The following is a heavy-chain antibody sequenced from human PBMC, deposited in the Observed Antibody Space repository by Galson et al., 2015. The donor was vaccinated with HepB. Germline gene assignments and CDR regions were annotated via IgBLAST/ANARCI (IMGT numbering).Heavy chain of an antibody. CDR3: VKDHRIDRGPAVDSPHFDY. J-gene: IGHJ4*02. D-gene: IGHD2-15*01. CDR2: IRTKDFGGTV. CDR1: GFSFGDYV. Sequence: SLRLSCAASGFSFGDYVMTWVRQTPGKGLEWLGFIRTKDFGGTVEYAASVKGRFTLSRDDSKSTAFLEMNSLKTEDTGIYYCVKDHRIDRGPAVDSPHFDYWGQGTLVTVSS. V-gene: IGHV3-49*04.